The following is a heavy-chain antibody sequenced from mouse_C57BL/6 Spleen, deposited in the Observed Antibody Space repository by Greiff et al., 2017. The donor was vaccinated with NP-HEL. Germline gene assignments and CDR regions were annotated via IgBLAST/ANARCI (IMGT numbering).Heavy chain of an antibody. CDR2: IDPSDSET. V-gene: IGHV1-52*01. D-gene: IGHD3-1*01. CDR3: EREGRSRALDY. CDR1: GYTFTSYW. Sequence: QVQLQQPGAELVRPGSSVKLSCKASGYTFTSYWMHWVKQRPIQGLEWIGNIDPSDSETNYNQKFKDKATLTVDKSSSTAYMQLSSLTSEDSAVYDCEREGRSRALDYWGQGTTVTVSS. J-gene: IGHJ2*01.